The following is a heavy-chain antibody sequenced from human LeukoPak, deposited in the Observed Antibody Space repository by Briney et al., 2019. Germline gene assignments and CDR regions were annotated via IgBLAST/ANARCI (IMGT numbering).Heavy chain of an antibody. Sequence: PGGSLRLSCVASAFTFNNYWMHWVRQAPGKGLVWVSRIKGDGSSTTYADSVRGRFTISRDNAKNTVYLQMNSLRTEDTAVYYCARGLPNHYGMDVWGQGTTVTVSS. V-gene: IGHV3-74*03. J-gene: IGHJ6*02. D-gene: IGHD1-14*01. CDR2: IKGDGSST. CDR1: AFTFNNYW. CDR3: ARGLPNHYGMDV.